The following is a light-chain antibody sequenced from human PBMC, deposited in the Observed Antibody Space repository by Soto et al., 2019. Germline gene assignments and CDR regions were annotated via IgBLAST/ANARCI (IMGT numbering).Light chain of an antibody. J-gene: IGKJ1*01. CDR3: QGYDSAPQT. CDR1: QVIATY. Sequence: DIQMTQSPSSLSASVGDRVTITCRASQVIATYLAWYQQKPGKVPKLLIYAASTLQSGGPSRFGGSGSGTDFNLTISGLQPEDVATYYCQGYDSAPQTFGHGTKVLI. V-gene: IGKV1-27*01. CDR2: AAS.